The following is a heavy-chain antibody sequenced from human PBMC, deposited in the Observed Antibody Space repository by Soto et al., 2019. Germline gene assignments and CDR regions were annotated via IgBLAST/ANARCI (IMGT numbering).Heavy chain of an antibody. V-gene: IGHV4-39*07. Sequence: LSLTCTVSGGSISSSSYYWGWLRQPPGKGLEWIGNIYYSGSTNYNPSLKSRVTISVDTSKNQFSLKLSSVTAADTAVYYCARVWGYYDILTGPLWGQGTLVTVSS. J-gene: IGHJ4*02. CDR1: GGSISSSSYY. D-gene: IGHD3-9*01. CDR3: ARVWGYYDILTGPL. CDR2: IYYSGST.